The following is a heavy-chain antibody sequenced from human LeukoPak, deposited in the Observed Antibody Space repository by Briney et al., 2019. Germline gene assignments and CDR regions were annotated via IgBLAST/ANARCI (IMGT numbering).Heavy chain of an antibody. CDR3: ARRVTYYYDSSGYYSLYYFDY. V-gene: IGHV1-2*02. CDR1: GYTFSVYY. CDR2: INPDSGDT. D-gene: IGHD3-22*01. Sequence: ASVKVSCKASGYTFSVYYMHWLRQAPGQGLEWMGWINPDSGDTNYAQKFQGRVTMTRDTSISTAYMELSRLRSDDTAVYYCARRVTYYYDSSGYYSLYYFDYWGQGTLVTVSS. J-gene: IGHJ4*02.